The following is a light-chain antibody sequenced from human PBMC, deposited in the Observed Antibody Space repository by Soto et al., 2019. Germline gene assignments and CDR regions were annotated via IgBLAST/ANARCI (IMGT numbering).Light chain of an antibody. V-gene: IGKV1-5*01. J-gene: IGKJ1*01. Sequence: DIQMTQSPSTLAASVGDRVTITCRASQSIGNWLAWYQQKPGKAPKLLIYDASTFVSGVPSRFSGGGSRTEFTLTISSLQPDDFATYYCQQYNTYSPATFGQGTKVEIK. CDR2: DAS. CDR1: QSIGNW. CDR3: QQYNTYSPAT.